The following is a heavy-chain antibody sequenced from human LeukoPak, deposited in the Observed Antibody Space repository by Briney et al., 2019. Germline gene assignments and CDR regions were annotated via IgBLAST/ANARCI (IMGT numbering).Heavy chain of an antibody. V-gene: IGHV3-23*01. CDR2: ISGSGGST. Sequence: PGGSLRLSCAASGFTFSSYAMSWVRQAPGKGLEWVSAISGSGGSTYCADSVKGRFTSSRDNSNNTLYVQMNSLRVEDTAVYYCAKSGGLSGSGRLAMDVWGQGTTVTVSS. J-gene: IGHJ6*02. CDR3: AKSGGLSGSGRLAMDV. CDR1: GFTFSSYA. D-gene: IGHD3-10*01.